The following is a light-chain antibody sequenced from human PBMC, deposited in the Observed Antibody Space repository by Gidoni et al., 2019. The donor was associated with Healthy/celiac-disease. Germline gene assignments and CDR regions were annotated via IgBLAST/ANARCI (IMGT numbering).Light chain of an antibody. V-gene: IGKV1-39*01. Sequence: DIQMTQSPSSLSASVGDRVTITCRASQSISSYVNWYQQKPGKAPKLLIYAASSLQSGVPSRFSCSGSGTDFTLTLSSLQPEYFATYYCQQSYSTPRCTFGQGTKLEIK. J-gene: IGKJ2*02. CDR1: QSISSY. CDR3: QQSYSTPRCT. CDR2: AAS.